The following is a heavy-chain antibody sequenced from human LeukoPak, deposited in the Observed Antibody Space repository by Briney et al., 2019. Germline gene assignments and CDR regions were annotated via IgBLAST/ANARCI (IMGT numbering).Heavy chain of an antibody. CDR1: GFTFSSYG. Sequence: GGSLRLSCAASGFTFSSYGMHWVRQAPGKGLEWVAVISYDGSNKYYADSVKGLFAISRDNSKNTLYLQMNSLRAEDTAVYYCAKASRGARIAVAGTLDYWGQGTLVTVSS. CDR3: AKASRGARIAVAGTLDY. V-gene: IGHV3-30*18. J-gene: IGHJ4*02. D-gene: IGHD6-19*01. CDR2: ISYDGSNK.